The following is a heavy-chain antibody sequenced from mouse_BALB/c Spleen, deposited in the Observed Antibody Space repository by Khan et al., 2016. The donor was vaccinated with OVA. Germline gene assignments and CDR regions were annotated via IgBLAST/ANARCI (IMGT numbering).Heavy chain of an antibody. CDR3: ARTDYYGSRYYCDY. CDR2: MDPYNGGT. CDR1: GYSFTDYN. V-gene: IGHV1S135*01. J-gene: IGHJ2*01. D-gene: IGHD1-1*01. Sequence: VQLKQSGPELVKPGASVKVSCKASGYSFTDYNIFWVKQSHGKSLEWIGYMDPYNGGTSYNQKFEGKATLTVDKSSSTAFMHLSSLTSEDSAVFYCARTDYYGSRYYCDYWGQGTTLTVSS.